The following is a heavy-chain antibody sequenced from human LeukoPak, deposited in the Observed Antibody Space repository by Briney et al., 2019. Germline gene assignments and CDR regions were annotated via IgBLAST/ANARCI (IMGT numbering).Heavy chain of an antibody. D-gene: IGHD3-16*02. Sequence: PGGSLRLSCVASGFTLRTYGMSWVRQSPGKGLEWISYISGGSDTLHYADSVKGRFTISRDIAKSSVFLQLNSLRDEDTAVYYCARPTIIRGAVVSAFDNWGQGTLVTVSS. CDR2: ISGGSDTL. J-gene: IGHJ4*02. CDR1: GFTLRTYG. V-gene: IGHV3-48*02. CDR3: ARPTIIRGAVVSAFDN.